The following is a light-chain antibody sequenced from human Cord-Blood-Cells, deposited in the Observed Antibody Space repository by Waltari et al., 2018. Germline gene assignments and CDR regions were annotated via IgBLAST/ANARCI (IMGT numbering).Light chain of an antibody. V-gene: IGKV1-5*03. CDR1: QSISSW. Sequence: DIQMTQSPSTLSASVGDRVSITCRASQSISSWLAWYQQKPGKAPKLLIYKASSLESGVPSRFSGSGSGTEFTLTISSLQPDDFATYYCQQYNSYPYTFGQGTKLEIK. J-gene: IGKJ2*01. CDR3: QQYNSYPYT. CDR2: KAS.